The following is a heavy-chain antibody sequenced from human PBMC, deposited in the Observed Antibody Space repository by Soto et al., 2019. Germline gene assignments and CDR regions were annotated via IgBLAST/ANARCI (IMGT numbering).Heavy chain of an antibody. Sequence: QVQLVQSGSEIKKPGASVKVSCKAFGYTFTSYGIGWVRQAPGQGLEWMGWISVYNDNTNYAQKFQGRDTMSTETSSRTAYMELRSLKSDDTAVYYCARIGFDGHWGQGTLVTVSS. D-gene: IGHD3-9*01. CDR2: ISVYNDNT. J-gene: IGHJ1*01. V-gene: IGHV1-18*01. CDR1: GYTFTSYG. CDR3: ARIGFDGH.